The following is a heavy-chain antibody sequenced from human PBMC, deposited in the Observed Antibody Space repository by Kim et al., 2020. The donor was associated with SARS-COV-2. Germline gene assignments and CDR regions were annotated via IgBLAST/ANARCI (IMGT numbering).Heavy chain of an antibody. Sequence: STAYADSVNGRFTISRDSAKRSVSRQMNSLPPGDTAVYYCVREPSNWGQGTLVTVSS. J-gene: IGHJ4*02. CDR2: ST. V-gene: IGHV3-11*01. CDR3: VREPSN.